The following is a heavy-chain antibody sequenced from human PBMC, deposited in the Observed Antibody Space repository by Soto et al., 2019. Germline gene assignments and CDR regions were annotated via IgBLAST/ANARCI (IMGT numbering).Heavy chain of an antibody. CDR2: ISYDGSNK. CDR3: ESEEVDYYFDY. CDR1: GFTFSSYA. J-gene: IGHJ4*02. V-gene: IGHV3-30-3*01. Sequence: QVQLVEAGGGVVQPGRSLRLSCAASGFTFSSYAMHWVRQAPGKGLEWVAVISYDGSNKYYADSVKGRFTISRDNSKNTLKLQMNSLRAEDTAVYYCESEEVDYYFDYWGQGTLVTVSS.